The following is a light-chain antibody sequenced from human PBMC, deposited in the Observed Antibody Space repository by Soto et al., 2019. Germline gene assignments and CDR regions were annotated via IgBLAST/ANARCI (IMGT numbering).Light chain of an antibody. CDR3: QQYNSYPWT. V-gene: IGKV1-5*01. Sequence: DIQMTQSPSTLSASVGDRVIITCRAGQSMSGWLAWYQQKPGKAPKLLIYDASSLESGVPSRFSGSGSGTEFTLTICSLQPDDFATYYCQQYNSYPWTFGQGTKVDIK. CDR2: DAS. J-gene: IGKJ1*01. CDR1: QSMSGW.